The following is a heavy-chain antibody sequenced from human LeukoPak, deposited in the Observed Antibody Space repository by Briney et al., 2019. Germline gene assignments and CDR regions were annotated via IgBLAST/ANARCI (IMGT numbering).Heavy chain of an antibody. Sequence: HSGGSPRLSCAASGFTFNRYWMHWVRQAPGEGPVWVAHILNDGGSTSYADSVKGRFTISRDDAKNTLSLQMNSLRAEDTAVYHCVRHNYGYDYWGQGTPVTVSS. J-gene: IGHJ4*02. CDR1: GFTFNRYW. D-gene: IGHD5-18*01. CDR2: ILNDGGST. CDR3: VRHNYGYDY. V-gene: IGHV3-74*01.